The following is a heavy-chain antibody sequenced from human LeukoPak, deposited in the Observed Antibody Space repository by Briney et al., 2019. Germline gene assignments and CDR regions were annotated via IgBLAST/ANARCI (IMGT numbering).Heavy chain of an antibody. Sequence: PGGSLRLSCAASGFTVSSNYMSWVRQAPGKGLEWIGEIYHSGDTNYNPSLKSRVTISIDKSKNQFSLKLSSVTAADTAVYYCARDKDLELLPDWGQGTLVIVSS. CDR3: ARDKDLELLPD. CDR2: IYHSGDT. D-gene: IGHD2-15*01. J-gene: IGHJ4*02. V-gene: IGHV4-4*02. CDR1: GFTVSSNY.